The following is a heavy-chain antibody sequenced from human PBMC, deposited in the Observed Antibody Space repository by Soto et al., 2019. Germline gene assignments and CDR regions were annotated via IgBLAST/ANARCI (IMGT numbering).Heavy chain of an antibody. CDR1: GFIFSGYG. Sequence: QVQLVESGGGVVQPGRSLRLSCAASGFIFSGYGMHWVRQAPGKGLEWVAVIWYDESNKYYADSVKGRFTISRDNSKNTVFLQTSSLRDEDTGVYYCARDRGLGSYSCAMDVWGQGTTVTVSS. CDR3: ARDRGLGSYSCAMDV. V-gene: IGHV3-33*01. D-gene: IGHD3-10*01. J-gene: IGHJ6*02. CDR2: IWYDESNK.